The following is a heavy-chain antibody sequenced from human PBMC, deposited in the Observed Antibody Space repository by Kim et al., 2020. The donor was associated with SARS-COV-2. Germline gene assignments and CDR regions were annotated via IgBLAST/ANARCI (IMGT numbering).Heavy chain of an antibody. J-gene: IGHJ3*02. V-gene: IGHV3-48*02. CDR2: ISSSSSTI. Sequence: GGSLRLSCAASGFTFSSYSMNWVRQAPGKGLEWVSYISSSSSTIYYADSVKGRFTISRDNAKNSLYLQMNSLRDEDTAVYYCAREEIRYYDFWSDPGAFDIWGQGTMVTVSS. CDR1: GFTFSSYS. CDR3: AREEIRYYDFWSDPGAFDI. D-gene: IGHD3-3*01.